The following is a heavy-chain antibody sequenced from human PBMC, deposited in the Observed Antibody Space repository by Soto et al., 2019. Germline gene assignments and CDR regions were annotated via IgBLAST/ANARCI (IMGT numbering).Heavy chain of an antibody. V-gene: IGHV4-31*03. D-gene: IGHD6-6*01. J-gene: IGHJ3*01. Sequence: SETLSLTCTVSGGSISSGGYYWSWIRQHPGKGLEWIGYIYYSGSTHYTPSLKSRVTISVDTSKNQFALKLSSVTAADTAVYYCARTSSSSDAFDVWGQGTMVTVSS. CDR1: GGSISSGGYY. CDR2: IYYSGST. CDR3: ARTSSSSDAFDV.